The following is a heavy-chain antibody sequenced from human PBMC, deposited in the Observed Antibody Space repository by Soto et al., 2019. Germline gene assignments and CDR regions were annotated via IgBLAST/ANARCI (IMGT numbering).Heavy chain of an antibody. J-gene: IGHJ4*02. CDR3: ARVLRSGSGYSAAQFDY. CDR1: GYTFTSYA. Sequence: ASVKVSCKASGYTFTSYAMHWVRQAPGQRLEWMGWINAGNGNTKYSQKFQGRVTITRDTSASTAYMELSSLRSEDTAVYYCARVLRSGSGYSAAQFDYWGQGTLVTVSS. V-gene: IGHV1-3*01. CDR2: INAGNGNT. D-gene: IGHD1-26*01.